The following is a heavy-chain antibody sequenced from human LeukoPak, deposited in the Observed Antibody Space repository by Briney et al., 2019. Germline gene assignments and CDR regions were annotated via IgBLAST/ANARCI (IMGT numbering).Heavy chain of an antibody. CDR2: INHSGST. V-gene: IGHV4-34*01. J-gene: IGHJ5*02. CDR3: ARMNRSRATMIVVVRLYDWFDP. Sequence: PSETLSLTRAVYGGSFSGYYWSWIRQPPGKGLEWIGEINHSGSTNYNPSLKSRVTISVDTSKNQFSLKLSSVTAADTAVYYCARMNRSRATMIVVVRLYDWFDPWGQGTLVTVSS. D-gene: IGHD3-22*01. CDR1: GGSFSGYY.